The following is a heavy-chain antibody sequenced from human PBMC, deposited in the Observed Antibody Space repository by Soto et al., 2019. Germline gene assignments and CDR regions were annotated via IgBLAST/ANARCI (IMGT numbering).Heavy chain of an antibody. CDR3: ARVRGSGRESDY. J-gene: IGHJ4*02. V-gene: IGHV1-46*01. D-gene: IGHD3-10*01. Sequence: QVQLVQSGAEMKRPGASVILSCKASGYIFTTYSIHWVRQTAGQGLEWMAKVDPRDGSTGYAQKFRGRVSMAWDTSTGTVSMEVSSLPSDDTATYYWARVRGSGRESDYGGQGTQVTSSS. CDR2: VDPRDGST. CDR1: GYIFTTYS.